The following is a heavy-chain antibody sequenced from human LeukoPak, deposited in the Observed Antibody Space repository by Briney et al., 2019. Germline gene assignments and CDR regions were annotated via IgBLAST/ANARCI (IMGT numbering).Heavy chain of an antibody. D-gene: IGHD3-10*01. V-gene: IGHV3-9*01. Sequence: GGSLRLSCAASGFTFDDYAMHWVRQAPGKGLEWVSGISWNSGSIGYADSVKGRFTISRDNAKNSLYLQMNSLRAEDTALYYCAKEYYYGSGSFYGMDVWGQGTTVTVSS. J-gene: IGHJ6*02. CDR2: ISWNSGSI. CDR3: AKEYYYGSGSFYGMDV. CDR1: GFTFDDYA.